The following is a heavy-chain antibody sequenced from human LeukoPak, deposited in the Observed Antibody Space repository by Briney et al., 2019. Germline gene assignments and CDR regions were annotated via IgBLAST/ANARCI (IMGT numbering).Heavy chain of an antibody. CDR2: INHSGST. J-gene: IGHJ6*03. D-gene: IGHD2-2*01. CDR3: ARRSPYCSSTSCPYYYYYYYMDV. CDR1: GGSFSGYY. Sequence: SETLSLTCAVYGGSFSGYYWSWIRQPPGKGLEWIGEINHSGSTNYNPSLKSRVTISVDTSKNQFSLKLSSVTAADTAVYYCARRSPYCSSTSCPYYYYYYYMDVWGKGTTVTVSS. V-gene: IGHV4-34*01.